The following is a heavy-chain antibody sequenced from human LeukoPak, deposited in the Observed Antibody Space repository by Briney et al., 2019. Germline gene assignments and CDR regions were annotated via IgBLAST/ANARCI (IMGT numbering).Heavy chain of an antibody. CDR3: ARAFYDSSGYYYPIGY. V-gene: IGHV3-7*04. Sequence: GGSLRLSCAASGFTLSSYWMDWVRQAPGKGLEWVANIKQDGSEKYYVDSVKGRFTISRDNAKNSLYLQMNSLRAEDTAVYYCARAFYDSSGYYYPIGYWGQGTLVTVSS. CDR2: IKQDGSEK. J-gene: IGHJ4*02. D-gene: IGHD3-22*01. CDR1: GFTLSSYW.